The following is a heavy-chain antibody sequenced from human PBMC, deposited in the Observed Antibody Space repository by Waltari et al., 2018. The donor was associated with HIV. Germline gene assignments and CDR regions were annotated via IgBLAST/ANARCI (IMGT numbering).Heavy chain of an antibody. J-gene: IGHJ2*01. CDR1: GGTFSSYV. Sequence: QVQLVQSGAEVKKPGSSVKVSCQASGGTFSSYVISWVRQAPGQGLEWMGGIIPIFGTANYAQKFQGRVTITADKSTSTAYMELSSLRSEDTAVYYCASTLTTVVTYWYFDLWGRGTLVTVSS. CDR2: IIPIFGTA. V-gene: IGHV1-69*06. D-gene: IGHD4-17*01. CDR3: ASTLTTVVTYWYFDL.